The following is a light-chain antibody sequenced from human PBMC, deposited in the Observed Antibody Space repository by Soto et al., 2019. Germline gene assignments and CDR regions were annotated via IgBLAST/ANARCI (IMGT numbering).Light chain of an antibody. CDR3: QQLNSYFYT. CDR1: QGISSY. J-gene: IGKJ2*01. Sequence: DIPLTQSPSFLSASVGDRVTITCRASQGISSYLAWYQQKPGKAPKLLIYAASTLQSGVPSRFSGSGSGTEFTLTISSLQPEDFATYYCQQLNSYFYTFGQGTKLEIK. CDR2: AAS. V-gene: IGKV1-9*01.